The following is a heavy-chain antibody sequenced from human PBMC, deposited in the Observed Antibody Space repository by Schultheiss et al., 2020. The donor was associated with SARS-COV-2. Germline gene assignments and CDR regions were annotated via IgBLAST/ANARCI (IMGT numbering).Heavy chain of an antibody. CDR3: ARDGVYSSSSFFDY. CDR1: GGSISSSSYY. D-gene: IGHD6-6*01. CDR2: IYYSGST. Sequence: SETLSLTCTVSGGSISSSSYYWGWIRQPPGKGLEWIGSIYYSGSTYYNPSLKSRVTISVDTSKNQFSLKLSSVTAADTAVYYCARDGVYSSSSFFDYWGQGTLVTVSS. J-gene: IGHJ4*02. V-gene: IGHV4-39*07.